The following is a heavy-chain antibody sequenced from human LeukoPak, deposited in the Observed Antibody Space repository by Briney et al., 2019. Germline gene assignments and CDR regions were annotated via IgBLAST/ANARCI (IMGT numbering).Heavy chain of an antibody. V-gene: IGHV4-39*01. Sequence: NPSETLSLTCTVSGGSISSSSYYWGWIRQPPGKGLEWIGSIYYSGSTYYNPSLKSRVTISVDTSKNQFSLKLSSVTAADTAVYYCARRLTYYDILTSFDPWGQGTLVTVSS. CDR1: GGSISSSSYY. D-gene: IGHD3-9*01. J-gene: IGHJ5*02. CDR2: IYYSGST. CDR3: ARRLTYYDILTSFDP.